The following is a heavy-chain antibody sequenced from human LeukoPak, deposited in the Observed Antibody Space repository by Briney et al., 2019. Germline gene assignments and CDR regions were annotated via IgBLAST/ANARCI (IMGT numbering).Heavy chain of an antibody. Sequence: SETLSLTCAVYGGSFSGYYWSWIRQPPGKGLEWIGEINHSGSTNYNPSLKSRVTISVDTSKNQFSLKLSSVTAADTAVYYCARGHFDWLFHWGQGTLVTVSS. J-gene: IGHJ5*02. D-gene: IGHD2/OR15-2a*01. V-gene: IGHV4-34*01. CDR2: INHSGST. CDR1: GGSFSGYY. CDR3: ARGHFDWLFH.